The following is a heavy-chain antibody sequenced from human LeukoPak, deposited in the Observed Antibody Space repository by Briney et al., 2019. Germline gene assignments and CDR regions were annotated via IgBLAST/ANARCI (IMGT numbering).Heavy chain of an antibody. D-gene: IGHD3/OR15-3a*01. V-gene: IGHV3-7*04. CDR3: ARGDDFSGDY. J-gene: IGHJ4*02. Sequence: GGSLRLSCAAPGFTFSNYWMSWVRQAPGKGLEWVTNIHQDGNDKYYVDSVKGRFTISRDNAKTSLHLQMDSLRVEDTAVYYCARGDDFSGDYWGQGTLVTVSS. CDR1: GFTFSNYW. CDR2: IHQDGNDK.